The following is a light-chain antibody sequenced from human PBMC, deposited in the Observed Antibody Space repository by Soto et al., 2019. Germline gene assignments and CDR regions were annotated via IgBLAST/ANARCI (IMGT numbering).Light chain of an antibody. CDR1: QSVRSN. V-gene: IGKV3-15*01. CDR3: QESDNWPLWT. CDR2: GAS. Sequence: ETVMTQSPATLPVSPGERSTLSRLASQSVRSNLAWYQQKPGQAPRLLIYGASTRATGVPARFSGSGSGTEFTLTINSLQSEDFALYYCQESDNWPLWTVGQGTQVEIK. J-gene: IGKJ1*01.